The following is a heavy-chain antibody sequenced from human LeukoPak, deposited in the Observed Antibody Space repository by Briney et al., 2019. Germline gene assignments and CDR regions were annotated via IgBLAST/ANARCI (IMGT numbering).Heavy chain of an antibody. CDR2: IIPILGIA. V-gene: IGHV1-69*04. D-gene: IGHD6-19*01. CDR1: GGTFSSYA. Sequence: SVKVSCKASGGTFSSYAISWVRPAPGQGLEWMGRIIPILGIANYAQKFQGRVTITADKSTSTAYMELSSLRSEDTAVYYCARDGADIAVAGTRYFDYWGQGTLVTVSS. CDR3: ARDGADIAVAGTRYFDY. J-gene: IGHJ4*02.